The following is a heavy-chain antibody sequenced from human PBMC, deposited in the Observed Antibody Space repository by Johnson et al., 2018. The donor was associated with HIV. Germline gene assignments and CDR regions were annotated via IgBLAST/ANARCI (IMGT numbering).Heavy chain of an antibody. CDR3: ARARMTTVTNDAFDI. CDR2: IWYDGTNR. Sequence: QMQLVESGGGVVQPGRSLRLSCAASGFTFSSYGMHWVRQAPGKGLEWVAVIWYDGTNRYYGDSVKGRFTISRDNSKNTVYLQMNGLRAEDTAVYHWARARMTTVTNDAFDIWGQGTMVTVSS. D-gene: IGHD4-17*01. V-gene: IGHV3-33*01. J-gene: IGHJ3*02. CDR1: GFTFSSYG.